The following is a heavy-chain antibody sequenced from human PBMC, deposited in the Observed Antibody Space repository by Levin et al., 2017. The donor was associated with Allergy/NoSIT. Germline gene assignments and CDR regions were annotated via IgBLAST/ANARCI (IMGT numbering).Heavy chain of an antibody. CDR1: GGSISNYH. J-gene: IGHJ4*02. Sequence: PSETLSLTCSVSGGSISNYHWSWIRQSPAKGLEWIGHISNSGNTNYNPSLTSRITISLDTSKSQISLRLSTVTAADTAVYYCARHVYIDGSPFDHWGQGTLVAVSS. CDR3: ARHVYIDGSPFDH. D-gene: IGHD3-10*01. V-gene: IGHV4-59*08. CDR2: ISNSGNT.